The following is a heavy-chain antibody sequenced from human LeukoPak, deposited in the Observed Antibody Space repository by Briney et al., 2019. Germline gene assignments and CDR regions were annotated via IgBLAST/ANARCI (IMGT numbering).Heavy chain of an antibody. Sequence: GGSLRLSCAASGFKFSNYAMSWVRQAPGKGLEWVSYISISGTTIYYADSVKGRFTISRDNAKNSLYLQMNSLRVEDTAVYYCARSAIPKTIADRRLGNYYMDVWGKGTTVTVSS. CDR3: ARSAIPKTIADRRLGNYYMDV. CDR1: GFKFSNYA. CDR2: ISISGTTI. D-gene: IGHD6-6*01. J-gene: IGHJ6*03. V-gene: IGHV3-11*04.